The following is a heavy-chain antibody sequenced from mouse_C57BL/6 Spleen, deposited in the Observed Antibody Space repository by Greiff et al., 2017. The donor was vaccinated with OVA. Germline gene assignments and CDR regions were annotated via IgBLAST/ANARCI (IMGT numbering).Heavy chain of an antibody. V-gene: IGHV3-6*01. Sequence: EVKLMESGPGLVKPSQSLSLTCSVTGYSITSGYYWNWIRQFPGNKLEWMGYISYDGSNNYNPSLKNRISITRGTSKNQFFLKLNSVTTEDTATYYCAREGSSGYVSYAMDYWGQGTSVTVSS. CDR3: AREGSSGYVSYAMDY. J-gene: IGHJ4*01. CDR2: ISYDGSN. D-gene: IGHD3-2*02. CDR1: GYSITSGYY.